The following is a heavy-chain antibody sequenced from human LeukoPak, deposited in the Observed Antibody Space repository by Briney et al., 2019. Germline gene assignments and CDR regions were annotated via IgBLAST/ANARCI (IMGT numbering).Heavy chain of an antibody. D-gene: IGHD4-17*01. J-gene: IGHJ4*02. CDR1: GFSVSRYY. Sequence: PGGSLRLSCAASGFSVSRYYMNWVRQAPGKGLQWVASIKQDGSETYYVDSVKGRFTISGDNAKNSLYLQMNNLRAEDTAVYYCARGQYADFQWGRGTMVTVSS. CDR2: IKQDGSET. V-gene: IGHV3-7*01. CDR3: ARGQYADFQ.